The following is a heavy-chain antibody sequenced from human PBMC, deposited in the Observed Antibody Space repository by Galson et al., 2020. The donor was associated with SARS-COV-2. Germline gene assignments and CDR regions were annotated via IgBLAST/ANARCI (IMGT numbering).Heavy chain of an antibody. CDR1: GFTFSSYC. V-gene: IGHV3-33*01. Sequence: GESLKISCAASGFTFSSYCMHWVRQAPGKGLEWVAVIWYDGSNKYYADSVKGRFTISRDNSKNTLYLQMNSLRAEDTAVYYCARDYSIQLDLDYWGQGTLVTVSS. D-gene: IGHD5-18*01. CDR2: IWYDGSNK. J-gene: IGHJ4*02. CDR3: ARDYSIQLDLDY.